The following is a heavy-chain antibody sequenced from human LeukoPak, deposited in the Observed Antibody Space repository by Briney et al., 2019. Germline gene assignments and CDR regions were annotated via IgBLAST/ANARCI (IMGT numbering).Heavy chain of an antibody. V-gene: IGHV3-9*01. J-gene: IGHJ4*02. CDR2: ISWNGATI. D-gene: IGHD4-11*01. Sequence: GGSLRLSCAASGFTFDDYAMHWVRQAPGKGLEWVSGISWNGATIGYADFVKGRFTISRDNSKNTLYLQMNSLRAEDTAVYYCARYAPPTTVVTRFFDYWGQGTLVTVSS. CDR3: ARYAPPTTVVTRFFDY. CDR1: GFTFDDYA.